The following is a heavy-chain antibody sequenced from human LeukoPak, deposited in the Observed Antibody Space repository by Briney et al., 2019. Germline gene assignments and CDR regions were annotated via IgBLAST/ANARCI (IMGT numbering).Heavy chain of an antibody. CDR2: ISGSGAST. CDR1: GFTFDDYA. J-gene: IGHJ4*02. V-gene: IGHV3-23*01. CDR3: AKDVGKWESLHFFDY. Sequence: GRSLRLSCAASGFTFDDYAMHWVRQAPGKGLEWISGISGSGASTYYADSVKGRFTISRDDSRNTLYLQMNSLRGDDTAVYYCAKDVGKWESLHFFDYWGQGTLVTVSS. D-gene: IGHD1-26*01.